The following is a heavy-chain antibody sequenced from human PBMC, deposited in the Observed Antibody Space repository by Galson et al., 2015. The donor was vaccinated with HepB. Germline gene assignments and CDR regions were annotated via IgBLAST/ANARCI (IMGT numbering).Heavy chain of an antibody. J-gene: IGHJ5*02. D-gene: IGHD6-13*01. CDR2: IYYSGST. CDR3: ARLWLAAAGTFDP. CDR1: GGSISSSSYY. Sequence: SETLSLTCTVSGGSISSSSYYWGWIRQPPGKGLEWIGSIYYSGSTYYNPSLKSRVTISVDTSKNQFSLKLSSVTAADTAVYYCARLWLAAAGTFDPWGQGTLVTVSS. V-gene: IGHV4-39*01.